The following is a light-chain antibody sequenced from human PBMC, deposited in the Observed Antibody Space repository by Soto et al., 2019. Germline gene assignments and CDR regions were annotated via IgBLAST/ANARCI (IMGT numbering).Light chain of an antibody. Sequence: DIQMTQSPTSLSASVGDRVTITCRASQGIGYNLAWYQQKPGIVPKVLIYTASTLHSGVQSRFSGSGSGTESTLTINSLQPGDVATYFCQKYDSVPSSFGQGTRVDI. CDR3: QKYDSVPSS. V-gene: IGKV1-27*01. CDR2: TAS. CDR1: QGIGYN. J-gene: IGKJ1*01.